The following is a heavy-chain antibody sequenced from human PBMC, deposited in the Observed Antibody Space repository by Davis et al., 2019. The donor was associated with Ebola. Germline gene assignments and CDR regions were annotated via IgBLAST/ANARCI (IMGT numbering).Heavy chain of an antibody. CDR1: GFTFSSYG. D-gene: IGHD3-22*01. CDR2: IWYDGSNK. J-gene: IGHJ4*02. CDR3: AKDSSGYYRGNFE. Sequence: PGGSLRLSCAASGFTFSSYGMHWVRQAPGKGLEWVAVIWYDGSNKYYGDSVKGRFTISRDNSKNTLYLQMNSLRAEDTAVYYCAKDSSGYYRGNFEWGQGTLVTVSS. V-gene: IGHV3-33*06.